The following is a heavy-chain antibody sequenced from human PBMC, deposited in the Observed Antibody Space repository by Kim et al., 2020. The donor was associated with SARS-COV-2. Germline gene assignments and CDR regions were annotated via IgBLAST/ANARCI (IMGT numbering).Heavy chain of an antibody. CDR1: GYTFTSYG. D-gene: IGHD1-7*01. Sequence: ASVKVSCKASGYTFTSYGISWVRQAPGQGLEWMGWISAYNGNTNYAQKLQGRVTMTTDTSTSTAYMELRSLRSDDTAVYYCARDQMELRVLGDPRDLDYWGQGTLVTVSS. CDR3: ARDQMELRVLGDPRDLDY. V-gene: IGHV1-18*01. CDR2: ISAYNGNT. J-gene: IGHJ4*02.